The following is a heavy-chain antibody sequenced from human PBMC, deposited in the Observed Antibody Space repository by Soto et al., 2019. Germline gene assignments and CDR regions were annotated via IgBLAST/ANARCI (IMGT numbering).Heavy chain of an antibody. Sequence: QVQLQESGPGVVEPSETLSLSCSVSGGSISTFYWCWIRKTAGKGLEWMGRVYATGATDYNTSLRSRVTMSVDTSKKTFSLRLTSVTAADTGVDYWVRDGSKTLRDWFDPWGQGKLVTVSS. CDR2: VYATGAT. V-gene: IGHV4-4*07. CDR3: VRDGSKTLRDWFDP. J-gene: IGHJ5*02. CDR1: GGSISTFY. D-gene: IGHD6-25*01.